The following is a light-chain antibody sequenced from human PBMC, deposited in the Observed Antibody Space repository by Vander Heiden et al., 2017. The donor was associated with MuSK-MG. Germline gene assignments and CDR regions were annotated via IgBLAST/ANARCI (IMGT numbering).Light chain of an antibody. CDR2: EVS. J-gene: IGLJ2*01. CDR3: CSYAGSTTGV. V-gene: IGLV2-23*02. Sequence: QSALPQPASVSGSPGQSITISCTGTSSDVGSYNLVSWYQQHPGNAPILMMYEVSKRPSGVSIRVSASKSGNTASPTISGLQAEDDADDFCCSYAGSTTGVFGGGTKLTVL. CDR1: SSDVGSYNL.